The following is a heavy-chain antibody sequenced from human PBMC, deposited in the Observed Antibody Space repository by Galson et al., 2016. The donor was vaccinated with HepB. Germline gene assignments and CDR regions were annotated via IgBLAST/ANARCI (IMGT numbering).Heavy chain of an antibody. V-gene: IGHV3-33*01. CDR2: MWYDGSKK. CDR1: RFDFRSYA. CDR3: ARDHAVGATWGYFYHYGMDV. Sequence: SLRLSCAASRFDFRSYAMNWVRQAPGKGLEWVAFMWYDGSKKNYADSVKGRFTISKDNSKNKLYLQMNSLRAEDTAVYYCARDHAVGATWGYFYHYGMDVWGQGTTVTVSS. J-gene: IGHJ6*02. D-gene: IGHD1-26*01.